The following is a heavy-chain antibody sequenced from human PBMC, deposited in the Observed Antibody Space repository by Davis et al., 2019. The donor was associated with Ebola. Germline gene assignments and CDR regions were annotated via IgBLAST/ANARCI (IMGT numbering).Heavy chain of an antibody. V-gene: IGHV3-49*03. D-gene: IGHD2/OR15-2a*01. CDR3: TRALRIQGDAFDV. CDR2: IRTKGYGETT. Sequence: PGGSLRLSCAASGFTFGDYPMCWFRQAPGKGLEWVGYIRTKGYGETTDYAASVKGRCTISRDDSESIAYLQMNSLKSEDTAVYYCTRALRIQGDAFDVWGQGTMVTVSS. J-gene: IGHJ3*01. CDR1: GFTFGDYP.